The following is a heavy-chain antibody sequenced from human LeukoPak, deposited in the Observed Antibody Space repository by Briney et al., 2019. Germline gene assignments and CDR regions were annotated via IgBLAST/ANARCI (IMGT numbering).Heavy chain of an antibody. CDR2: IYTSGST. J-gene: IGHJ6*02. D-gene: IGHD3-9*01. Sequence: SETLSLTCTVSGGSISSYYWSWIRQPAGQGLEWIGRIYTSGSTNYNPSLKSRVTMSVDTSKNQFSLKLSSVTAADTAVYYCARDHNQLTGYGMDVWGQGTTVTVSS. V-gene: IGHV4-4*07. CDR1: GGSISSYY. CDR3: ARDHNQLTGYGMDV.